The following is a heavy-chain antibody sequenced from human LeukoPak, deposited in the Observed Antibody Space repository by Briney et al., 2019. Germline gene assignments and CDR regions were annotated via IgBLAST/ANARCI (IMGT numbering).Heavy chain of an antibody. CDR2: IYYSGST. CDR1: GGSISSSSYY. CDR3: ARTSYGTPTINWFDP. D-gene: IGHD5-18*01. V-gene: IGHV4-39*01. J-gene: IGHJ5*02. Sequence: PTETLSLTCTVSGGSISSSSYYWGWIRQPPGKWLEWIGSIYYSGSTYYNPSLKSRVTISVDTSKNQFSLKLSSVTAADTAVYYCARTSYGTPTINWFDPWGQGTQVTVSS.